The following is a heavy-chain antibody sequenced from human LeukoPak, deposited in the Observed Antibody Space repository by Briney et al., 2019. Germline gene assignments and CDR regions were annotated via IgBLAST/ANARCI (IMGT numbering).Heavy chain of an antibody. Sequence: HSGGSLRLSCAASGLTFGSYTMSWVRQAPGKGLEWVSGITATGSRTYYADSVKGRFTISRDSSKNTLYLQLNSLRVDDTAVYYCATSMGGGNIDYWGQGTLVTVSS. CDR3: ATSMGGGNIDY. V-gene: IGHV3-23*01. J-gene: IGHJ4*02. CDR2: ITATGSRT. D-gene: IGHD3-16*01. CDR1: GLTFGSYT.